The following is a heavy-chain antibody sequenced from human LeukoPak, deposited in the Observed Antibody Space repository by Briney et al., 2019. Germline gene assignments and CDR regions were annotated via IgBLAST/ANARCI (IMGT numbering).Heavy chain of an antibody. V-gene: IGHV3-21*01. J-gene: IGHJ6*03. Sequence: GGSLRLSCAASGFTFSSYNMNWVRQAPGQGLEWVSSITSGSSYIYYADSVKGRFTISRDNAKKSVHLQMNSLRAEDTAVYYCAKSFYGSSYPSYYYYYYMDVWGKGTTVTISS. CDR2: ITSGSSYI. CDR1: GFTFSSYN. CDR3: AKSFYGSSYPSYYYYYYMDV. D-gene: IGHD6-13*01.